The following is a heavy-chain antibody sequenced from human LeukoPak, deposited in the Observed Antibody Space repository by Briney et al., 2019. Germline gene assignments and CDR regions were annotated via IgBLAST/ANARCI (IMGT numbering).Heavy chain of an antibody. CDR3: AKVGGPFTSSSRFGC. J-gene: IGHJ4*02. CDR2: TYYRSKWYS. CDR1: GDSVSSKSAT. D-gene: IGHD6-6*01. Sequence: SQTLSLTCVISGDSVSSKSATWDWIRQSPSRGLEWLGRTYYRSKWYSDYAVSVKSRITINPDTSKNQFSLQLNSVTPEDTAVYYCAKVGGPFTSSSRFGCWGQGTLVTVSS. V-gene: IGHV6-1*01.